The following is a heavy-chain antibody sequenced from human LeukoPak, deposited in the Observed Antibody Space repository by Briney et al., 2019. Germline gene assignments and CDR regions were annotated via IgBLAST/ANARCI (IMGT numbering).Heavy chain of an antibody. CDR3: AAGIGWELNADYYYGMDV. Sequence: GGSLRLSCAASGFTFSSYSMNWVRQAPGKGLEWVSYISSSSSTIYYADSVKGRFTISRDNAKNSLYLQMNSLRVEDTAVYYCAAGIGWELNADYYYGMDVWGQGTTVTVSS. J-gene: IGHJ6*02. D-gene: IGHD1-26*01. CDR1: GFTFSSYS. CDR2: ISSSSSTI. V-gene: IGHV3-48*01.